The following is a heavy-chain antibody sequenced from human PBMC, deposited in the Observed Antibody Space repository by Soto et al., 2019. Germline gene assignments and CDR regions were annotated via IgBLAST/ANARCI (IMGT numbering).Heavy chain of an antibody. V-gene: IGHV4-31*03. CDR1: GGSISSGGYY. Sequence: QVQLQESGPGLVKPSQTLSLTCTVSGGSISSGGYYWSWIRQHPGKGLEWIGYIYYSGSTYYNPSLKSRVTISVDTSKNQCSLKLSSVTAADTAVYYCARDQYDFWSGHGWARFDPWGQGTLVTVSS. J-gene: IGHJ5*02. CDR3: ARDQYDFWSGHGWARFDP. CDR2: IYYSGST. D-gene: IGHD3-3*01.